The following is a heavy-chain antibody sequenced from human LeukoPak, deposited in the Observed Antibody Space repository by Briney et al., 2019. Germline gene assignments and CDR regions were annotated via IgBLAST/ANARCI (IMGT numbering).Heavy chain of an antibody. J-gene: IGHJ6*02. CDR1: GFTFSSYA. D-gene: IGHD4-17*01. V-gene: IGHV3-23*01. CDR3: AKWIDGDFADGYYGMDV. CDR2: ISGSGGST. Sequence: SGGSLRLSCAASGFTFSSYAMSWVRQAPGKGLEWVSAISGSGGSTYYADSAKGRFTISRDNSKNTLYLQMNSLRAEDTAVYYCAKWIDGDFADGYYGMDVWGQGTTVTVSS.